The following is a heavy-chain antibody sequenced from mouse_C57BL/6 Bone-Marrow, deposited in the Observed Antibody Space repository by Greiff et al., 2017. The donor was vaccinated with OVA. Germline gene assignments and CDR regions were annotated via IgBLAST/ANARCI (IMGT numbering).Heavy chain of an antibody. Sequence: EVKLMESGPGLVKPSQSLSLTCSVTGYSITSGYYWNWIRQFPGNKLGWMGYISYDGSNHYNPSLKNRISITRDTSKNHCFRKLNAVTTEDTATYYCARDRAWCAYWGQGTLVTDSA. J-gene: IGHJ3*01. CDR1: GYSITSGYY. CDR2: ISYDGSN. V-gene: IGHV3-6*01. CDR3: ARDRAWCAY.